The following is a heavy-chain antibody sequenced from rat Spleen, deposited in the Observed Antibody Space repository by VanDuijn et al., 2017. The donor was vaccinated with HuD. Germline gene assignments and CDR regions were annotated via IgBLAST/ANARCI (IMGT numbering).Heavy chain of an antibody. CDR1: GSSLTSNN. D-gene: IGHD1-10*01. Sequence: QVQLKESGPGLVQPSQTLSLTCTVSGSSLTSNNVGWIRQPPGKGLEWMGVIWSNGATDYNSAIKSRLRISRATSTSQVFLKIKSLQTEDTAMYFCALIFVRTTDYFDYCGQGVMVTVSS. J-gene: IGHJ2*01. CDR3: ALIFVRTTDYFDY. V-gene: IGHV2-47*01. CDR2: IWSNGAT.